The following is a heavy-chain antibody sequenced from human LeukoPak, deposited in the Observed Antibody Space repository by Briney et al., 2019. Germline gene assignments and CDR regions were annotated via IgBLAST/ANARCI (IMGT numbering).Heavy chain of an antibody. D-gene: IGHD1-14*01. CDR2: IYSGGRT. V-gene: IGHV3-53*01. CDR3: ARDRSPWETRNPDSFDI. Sequence: HAGGSLRLSCAASGFTFSSYSMNWVRQAPGKGLEWVSVIYSGGRTSYEDSVKGRFTISRDNSKNTLYLQMNSLRAEDTAVYYCARDRSPWETRNPDSFDIWGQGTMVTVSS. J-gene: IGHJ3*02. CDR1: GFTFSSYS.